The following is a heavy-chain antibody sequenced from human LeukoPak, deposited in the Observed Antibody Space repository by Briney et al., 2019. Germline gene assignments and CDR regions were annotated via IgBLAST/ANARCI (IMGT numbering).Heavy chain of an antibody. V-gene: IGHV1-69*13. CDR1: GGTFSSYA. J-gene: IGHJ3*02. Sequence: SVKVSCKASGGTFSSYAISWVRQAPGQGLEWMGGIIPIFGTANYAQKFQGRVTITADESTSTAYMELSSLRSEDTAVYYCARAPRGSGSYGDDAFGIWGQGTMVTVSS. CDR3: ARAPRGSGSYGDDAFGI. D-gene: IGHD1-26*01. CDR2: IIPIFGTA.